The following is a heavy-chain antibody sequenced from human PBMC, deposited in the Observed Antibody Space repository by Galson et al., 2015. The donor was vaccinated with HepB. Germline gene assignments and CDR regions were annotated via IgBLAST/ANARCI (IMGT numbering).Heavy chain of an antibody. CDR3: VRVRGWCLDY. CDR2: IRYDGSQK. V-gene: IGHV3-33*01. CDR1: GFAFSDFG. J-gene: IGHJ4*02. Sequence: SLRLSCAASGFAFSDFGMHWIRQAPGKGLEWVAVIRYDGSQKYYSDSVKGRFTISRDNSKNTVSLQMNSLRAEDTAVYYCVRVRGWCLDYWGQGTQVTVSS. D-gene: IGHD2-21*01.